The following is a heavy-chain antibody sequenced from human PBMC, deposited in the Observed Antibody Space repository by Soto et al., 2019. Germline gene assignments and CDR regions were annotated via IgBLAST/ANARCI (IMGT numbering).Heavy chain of an antibody. CDR3: AKESGGETYAAYFDY. Sequence: QVQLVESGGGVVQPGRSLRLSCAVSGVTLSRYGMQWVHQAPGKGLEWVAVVSSDGNTKFYADSVKGRFTISKDNSKYTLFLQMNSLRTEDTAVYYCAKESGGETYAAYFDYWGQGTLVTVSS. CDR2: VSSDGNTK. J-gene: IGHJ4*02. D-gene: IGHD2-21*01. CDR1: GVTLSRYG. V-gene: IGHV3-30*18.